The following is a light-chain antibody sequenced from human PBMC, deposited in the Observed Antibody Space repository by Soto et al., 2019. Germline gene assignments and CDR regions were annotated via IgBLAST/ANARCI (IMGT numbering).Light chain of an antibody. CDR1: SPNIGAGSA. CDR3: LTYDIILSGSYV. J-gene: IGLJ1*01. V-gene: IGLV1-40*01. Sequence: QSVRTQPPSVSGAPGQTVTISCTGNSPNIGAGSAVPWYQQLPGAAPKLLIYINKKRPSGVPDRFSGSKSGSSASLAITGLQAEDEADYYFLTYDIILSGSYVFGTGPKVTVL. CDR2: INK.